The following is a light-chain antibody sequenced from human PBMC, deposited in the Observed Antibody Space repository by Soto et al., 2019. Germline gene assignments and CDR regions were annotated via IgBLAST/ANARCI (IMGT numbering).Light chain of an antibody. CDR1: QSISSW. CDR3: QKYNSYPHT. CDR2: KAS. V-gene: IGKV1-5*03. Sequence: DIQMTQSPSTLSASVGDRVTITCRASQSISSWLAWYQQNPGKAPKLLIYKASSLESEVPSSFSGSGSGTEFTLTISRLQPDDFATYYCQKYNSYPHTFGGANKVEIK. J-gene: IGKJ4*01.